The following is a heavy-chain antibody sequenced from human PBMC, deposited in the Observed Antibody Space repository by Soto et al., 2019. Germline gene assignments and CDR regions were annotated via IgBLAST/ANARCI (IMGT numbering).Heavy chain of an antibody. J-gene: IGHJ6*02. V-gene: IGHV1-69*13. CDR2: IIPIFGTA. Sequence: GASVKVSCKASGGTFSSYAISWVRQAPGQGXEWMGGIIPIFGTANYAQKFQGRVTITADESTSTAYMELSSLRSEDTAVYYCARGGGLAPDANYYYYYGMDVWGQGTTVTVSS. CDR1: GGTFSSYA. D-gene: IGHD2-21*01. CDR3: ARGGGLAPDANYYYYYGMDV.